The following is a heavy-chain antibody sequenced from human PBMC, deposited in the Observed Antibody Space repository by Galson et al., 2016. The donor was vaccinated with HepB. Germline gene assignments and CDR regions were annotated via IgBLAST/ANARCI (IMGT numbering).Heavy chain of an antibody. CDR3: TTEALEISGLSAFDI. Sequence: SVKVSCKVSGDTLTEISIHWVRQVPGKGLEYVGGFDREASESVYTQKFQGRVTVTEDTSRNTAYMELSSLRFVDTAVYYCTTEALEISGLSAFDIWGPGTKVTVSS. V-gene: IGHV1-24*01. J-gene: IGHJ3*02. CDR1: GDTLTEIS. CDR2: FDREASES. D-gene: IGHD3-10*01.